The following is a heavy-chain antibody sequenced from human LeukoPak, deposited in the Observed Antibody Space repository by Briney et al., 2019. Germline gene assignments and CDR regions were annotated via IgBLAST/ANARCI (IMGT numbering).Heavy chain of an antibody. CDR3: ARAQVHILTGYPGPILYGMDV. J-gene: IGHJ6*02. CDR1: GGSISSSSDY. CDR2: VYYSGST. Sequence: SETLSLSCTVSGGSISSSSDYWGWIRQSPGKGLEWIGTVYYSGSTNYNPSLKSRVTISVDTSKNQFSLKLSSVTAADTAVYYCARAQVHILTGYPGPILYGMDVWGQGTTVTVSS. D-gene: IGHD3-9*01. V-gene: IGHV4-39*07.